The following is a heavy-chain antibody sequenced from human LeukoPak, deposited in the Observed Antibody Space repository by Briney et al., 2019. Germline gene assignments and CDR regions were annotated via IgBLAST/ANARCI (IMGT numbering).Heavy chain of an antibody. CDR2: LNAGNGNT. J-gene: IGHJ4*02. CDR3: ARENHDYGDPLGGFDY. CDR1: GYTFTSYA. Sequence: ASVKVSCKASGYTFTSYAMHWVRQAPGQRLEWMGWLNAGNGNTKYSQKFQGRVTITRDTSASTAYMELSSLRSEDTAVYYCARENHDYGDPLGGFDYWGQGTLVTVSS. V-gene: IGHV1-3*01. D-gene: IGHD4-17*01.